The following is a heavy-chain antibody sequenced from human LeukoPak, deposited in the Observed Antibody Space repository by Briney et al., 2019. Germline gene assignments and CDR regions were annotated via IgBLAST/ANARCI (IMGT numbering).Heavy chain of an antibody. D-gene: IGHD2-2*01. V-gene: IGHV3-23*01. Sequence: PGGSLRLSCAASGFTFSSYAMSWVRQAPGKGLEWVSAISGSGGSTYYADSVKGRFTISRDNSKNTLYLQMNSLRAEDTAVYYCARLSSTSCCSHPDYWGQGTLVTVSS. J-gene: IGHJ4*02. CDR1: GFTFSSYA. CDR2: ISGSGGST. CDR3: ARLSSTSCCSHPDY.